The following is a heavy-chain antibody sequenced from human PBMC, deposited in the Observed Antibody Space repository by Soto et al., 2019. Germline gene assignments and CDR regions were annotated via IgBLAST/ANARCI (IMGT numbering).Heavy chain of an antibody. CDR1: GFTFSSCW. CDR2: IKQDGSEK. Sequence: PGGSLRLSCAASGFTFSSCWMSWVRQAPGRGPEWVASIKQDGSEKYYADSVKGRFTISRDNAKNSLFLQMNSLRGEDTAVYNCAKDAKWGPGSLVTVS. D-gene: IGHD3-3*02. V-gene: IGHV3-7*04. J-gene: IGHJ4*02. CDR3: AKDAK.